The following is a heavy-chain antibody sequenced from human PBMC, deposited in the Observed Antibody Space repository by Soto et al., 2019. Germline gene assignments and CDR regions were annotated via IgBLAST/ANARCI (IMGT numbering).Heavy chain of an antibody. CDR3: AREGLVLVPTTVNSDYYYYAMDV. D-gene: IGHD4-17*01. CDR1: GGTFSSYA. J-gene: IGHJ6*02. V-gene: IGHV1-69*13. Sequence: SVKVSCKASGGTFSSYAISWVRQAPGQGLEWMGGIIPIFGTANYAQKFQGRVTITADESTSTVYMELRTLRPEDTAVYYCAREGLVLVPTTVNSDYYYYAMDVWGQGTTVTVSS. CDR2: IIPIFGTA.